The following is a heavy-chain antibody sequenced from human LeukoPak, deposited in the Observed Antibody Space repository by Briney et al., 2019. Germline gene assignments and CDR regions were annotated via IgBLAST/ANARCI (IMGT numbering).Heavy chain of an antibody. Sequence: PGGSLRLSCAASGFTFSSYGMSWVRQAPGKGLEWVSAISGSGGSTYYADSVKGRFTNSRDNSKNTLYLQMNSLRAEETAVYYCAKHSGYDSRGYWGQGTLVTVSS. D-gene: IGHD5-12*01. CDR2: ISGSGGST. CDR1: GFTFSSYG. CDR3: AKHSGYDSRGY. V-gene: IGHV3-23*01. J-gene: IGHJ4*02.